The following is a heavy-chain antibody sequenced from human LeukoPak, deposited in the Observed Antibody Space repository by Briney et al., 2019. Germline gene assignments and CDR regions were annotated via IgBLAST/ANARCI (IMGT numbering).Heavy chain of an antibody. D-gene: IGHD6-13*01. CDR1: GFTFSNAW. J-gene: IGHJ4*02. CDR3: AKARAAPSDFDY. V-gene: IGHV3-30*18. CDR2: ISSDGSNQ. Sequence: GGSLRLSRAASGFTFSNAWMSWVRQAPGKGLEWVAVISSDGSNQNYAGSVKGRFSVSRDNSKNTLYLQMNGLTAEDTAVYYCAKARAAPSDFDYWGQGALVTVSS.